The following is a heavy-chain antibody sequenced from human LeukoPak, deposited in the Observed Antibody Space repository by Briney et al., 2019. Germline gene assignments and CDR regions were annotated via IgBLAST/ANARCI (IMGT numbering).Heavy chain of an antibody. Sequence: GGSLRLSCSASGFTFSSYAMHWVRQAPGQGLEYVSTITSNGGRTYYADSVKGRFTISRDNSKNTLYLQMSSLRPEDTAVYYCVKVLGAYIADYWGQGTLVTVSS. D-gene: IGHD3-3*02. V-gene: IGHV3-64D*09. CDR1: GFTFSSYA. CDR3: VKVLGAYIADY. CDR2: ITSNGGRT. J-gene: IGHJ4*02.